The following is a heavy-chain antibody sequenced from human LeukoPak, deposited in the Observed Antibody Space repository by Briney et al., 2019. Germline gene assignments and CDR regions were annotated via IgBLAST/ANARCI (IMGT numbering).Heavy chain of an antibody. D-gene: IGHD3-16*01. Sequence: GGSLRLSCAASGFTFTSDWMSWVRQAPGKGPEWVANIQQDGSEKYYVDSVKGRFTITRDNAKNSLYLQMNSLRAEDTAVYYCARYFWGYYSYMDVWGKGTTVTVSS. J-gene: IGHJ6*03. CDR2: IQQDGSEK. CDR3: ARYFWGYYSYMDV. V-gene: IGHV3-7*01. CDR1: GFTFTSDW.